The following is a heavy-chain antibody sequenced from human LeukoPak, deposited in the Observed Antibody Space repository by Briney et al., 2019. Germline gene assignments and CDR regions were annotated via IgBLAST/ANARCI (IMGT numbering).Heavy chain of an antibody. Sequence: PGRSLRLSCAASGLTFSSYGMHWVRQAPGKGLEWVAVISYDGSNKYYADSVKGRFTISRDNSKNTLYLQMNSLRAEDTAVYYCANHNLGYCSSTSCFENFDYWGQGTLVTVSS. CDR1: GLTFSSYG. CDR2: ISYDGSNK. D-gene: IGHD2-2*01. CDR3: ANHNLGYCSSTSCFENFDY. V-gene: IGHV3-30*18. J-gene: IGHJ4*02.